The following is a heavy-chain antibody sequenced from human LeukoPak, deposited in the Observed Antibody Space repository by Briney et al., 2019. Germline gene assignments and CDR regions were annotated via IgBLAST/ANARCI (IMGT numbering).Heavy chain of an antibody. J-gene: IGHJ4*02. CDR2: LRDDGYGT. V-gene: IGHV3-23*01. CDR3: ARSGVQHSVDMYFDS. CDR1: GFTFSNYA. D-gene: IGHD3-10*01. Sequence: GGSLRLACAASGFTFSNYAMTWVRQAPGKGLEWVSALRDDGYGTFYADSVKDRFTISRDILKSTLYLQMNSLRVEDTAVYFCARSGVQHSVDMYFDSWGLGTLVTVSS.